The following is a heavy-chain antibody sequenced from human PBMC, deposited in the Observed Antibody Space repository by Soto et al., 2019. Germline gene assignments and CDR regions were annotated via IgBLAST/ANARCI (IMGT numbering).Heavy chain of an antibody. CDR3: AREEGSGSAGYAFDI. D-gene: IGHD3-10*01. Sequence: SETLSLTGAVYGGAFSGYYWSWIRQPPGKGLEWIGESNHSGSTNYNPSLTSRVTISVDTSNNQFSLKLSSVTAADTAVYYCAREEGSGSAGYAFDIWGQGTMVTVSS. CDR2: SNHSGST. CDR1: GGAFSGYY. V-gene: IGHV4-34*01. J-gene: IGHJ3*02.